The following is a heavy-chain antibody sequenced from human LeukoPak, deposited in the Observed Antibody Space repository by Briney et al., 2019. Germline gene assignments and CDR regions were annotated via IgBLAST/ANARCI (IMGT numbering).Heavy chain of an antibody. J-gene: IGHJ4*02. CDR1: GFTFSNYW. CDR3: AKDRFGDYYFDY. V-gene: IGHV3-23*01. Sequence: GGSLRLSCAASGFTFSNYWMSWVRQSPGKGLEWISTISGSGDDTYSADSVKGRFTSSRDNSRNTLYLQMHSLRAEDTAIYYCAKDRFGDYYFDYWGQGTLVTVSS. D-gene: IGHD3-10*01. CDR2: ISGSGDDT.